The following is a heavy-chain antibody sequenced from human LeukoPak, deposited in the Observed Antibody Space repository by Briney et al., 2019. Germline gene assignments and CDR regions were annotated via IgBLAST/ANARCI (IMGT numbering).Heavy chain of an antibody. CDR3: ARDQGLLVVAGRFGY. J-gene: IGHJ4*02. CDR1: GFTFSSYN. CDR2: ISSSNSYI. V-gene: IGHV3-21*01. D-gene: IGHD6-19*01. Sequence: KPGGSLRLSCAASGFTFSSYNMNWVRQAPGKGLEWVSSISSSNSYIYNADSVKGRFTISRDNAKNSLYLQMNSLRAEDTAVYYCARDQGLLVVAGRFGYWGQGTLVTVSS.